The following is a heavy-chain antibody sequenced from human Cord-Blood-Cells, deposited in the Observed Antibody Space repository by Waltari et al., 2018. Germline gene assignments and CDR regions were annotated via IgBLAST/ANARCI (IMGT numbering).Heavy chain of an antibody. J-gene: IGHJ4*02. CDR3: ARGGDCSGGSCYSSFDY. CDR2: IYYSGRT. D-gene: IGHD2-15*01. V-gene: IGHV4-39*07. CDR1: GGSISSSSYY. Sequence: QLQLQESGPGLVKPSETLSLTCTVSGGSISSSSYYWGWIRQPPGKGLEWIGSIYYSGRTDDTPSLKRRVTISGDTSKNQFSLKLSSVTAADTAVYYCARGGDCSGGSCYSSFDYWGQGTLVTVSS.